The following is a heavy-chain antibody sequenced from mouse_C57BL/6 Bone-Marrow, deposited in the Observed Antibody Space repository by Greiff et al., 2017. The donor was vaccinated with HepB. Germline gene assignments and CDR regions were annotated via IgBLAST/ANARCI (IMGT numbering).Heavy chain of an antibody. CDR3: ARGGYSNYEAWFAY. J-gene: IGHJ3*01. CDR1: GYSITSGYY. D-gene: IGHD2-5*01. V-gene: IGHV3-6*01. Sequence: VQLQQSGPGLVKPSQSLSLTCSVTGYSITSGYYWNWIRQFPGNKLEWMGYISYDGSNNYNPSLKNRISITRDTSKNQFFLKLNSVTTEDTATYYCARGGYSNYEAWFAYWGQGTLVTVSA. CDR2: ISYDGSN.